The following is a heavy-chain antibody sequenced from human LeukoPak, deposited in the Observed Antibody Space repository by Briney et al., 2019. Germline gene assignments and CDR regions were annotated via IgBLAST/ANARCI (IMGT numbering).Heavy chain of an antibody. Sequence: PGGSLRLPCAASGFTFSSFAMTWVRQAPGKGLEWVSSISGSGGSTYYADSVQGRFTISRDNSKNTLYLQMNSLRAEDTAVYYCAKYLGSGTSFDDWGQGTLVTVSS. D-gene: IGHD3-10*01. V-gene: IGHV3-23*01. CDR2: ISGSGGST. CDR1: GFTFSSFA. CDR3: AKYLGSGTSFDD. J-gene: IGHJ4*02.